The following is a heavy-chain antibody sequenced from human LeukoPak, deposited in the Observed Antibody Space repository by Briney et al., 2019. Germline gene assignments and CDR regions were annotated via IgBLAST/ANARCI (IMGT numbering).Heavy chain of an antibody. Sequence: GGSLRLSCAASGFTFSNAWMNWVRQAPGKGLEWVGRIKGTVDGGTTDLAAPVKGRFTVSRDDSKKMLYLQMNSLKTEDTAVYYCTTGGNVIVADTRAFDTWGQGTMVTVSS. CDR3: TTGGNVIVADTRAFDT. J-gene: IGHJ3*02. V-gene: IGHV3-15*07. D-gene: IGHD6-19*01. CDR2: IKGTVDGGTT. CDR1: GFTFSNAW.